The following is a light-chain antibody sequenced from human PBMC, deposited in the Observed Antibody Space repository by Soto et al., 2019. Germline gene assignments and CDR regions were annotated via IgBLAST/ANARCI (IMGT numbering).Light chain of an antibody. CDR1: SSNIGAGYD. J-gene: IGLJ1*01. CDR3: QSYDSSLSDSRV. CDR2: GNS. V-gene: IGLV1-40*01. Sequence: QSVLTQPPSVSGAPGQRVTISCTGSSSNIGAGYDVHWYQQRPGTAPKLLIYGNSNRPSGVPDRFSGSKSGTSASLAITGLQAEDEADYYCQSYDSSLSDSRVFGTGTKVNFL.